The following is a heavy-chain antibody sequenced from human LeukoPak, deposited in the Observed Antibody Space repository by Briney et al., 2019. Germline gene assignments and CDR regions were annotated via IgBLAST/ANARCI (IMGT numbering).Heavy chain of an antibody. J-gene: IGHJ4*02. CDR1: GGSFSGYY. CDR2: INHSGST. V-gene: IGHV4-34*01. Sequence: PSETLSLTCAVYGGSFSGYYWSWIRQPPGKGLEWIGEINHSGSTNYNPSLKSRVTISVDTSKNQFFLKLSSVTAADTAVYYCARAVYGSGSNYWGQGTLVTVSS. CDR3: ARAVYGSGSNY. D-gene: IGHD3-10*01.